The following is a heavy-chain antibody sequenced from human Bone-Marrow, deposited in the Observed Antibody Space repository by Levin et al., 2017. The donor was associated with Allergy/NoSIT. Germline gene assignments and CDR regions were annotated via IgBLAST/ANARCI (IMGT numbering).Heavy chain of an antibody. CDR3: AREGGIAAAGHPNDAFDI. Sequence: SETLSLTCAVSGGSISSSNWWSWVRQPPGKGLEWLGEIYHSGSTNYNPSLKSRVTISVDKSKNQFSLKLSSVTAADTAVYYCAREGGIAAAGHPNDAFDIWGQGTMVTVSS. D-gene: IGHD6-13*01. CDR1: GGSISSSNW. J-gene: IGHJ3*02. V-gene: IGHV4-4*02. CDR2: IYHSGST.